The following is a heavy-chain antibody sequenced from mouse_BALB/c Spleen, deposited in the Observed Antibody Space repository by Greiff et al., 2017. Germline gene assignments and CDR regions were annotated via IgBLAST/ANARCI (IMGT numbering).Heavy chain of an antibody. CDR3: AREWYDDDVDD. D-gene: IGHD1-3*01. V-gene: IGHV1S29*02. J-gene: IGHJ4*01. CDR2: IYPYDGGT. Sequence: VQLQQSGPELVKPGASVKISCKASGYTFTDYNMHWVKQSHGKSLEWIGYIYPYDGGTGYNQKFKSKATLTVDNSSSTAYMELRSLTSEDSAVYYCAREWYDDDVDDWGQGTSVTVSS. CDR1: GYTFTDYN.